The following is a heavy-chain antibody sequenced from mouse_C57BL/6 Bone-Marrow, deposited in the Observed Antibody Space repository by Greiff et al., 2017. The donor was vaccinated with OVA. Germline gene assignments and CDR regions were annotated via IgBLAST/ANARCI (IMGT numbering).Heavy chain of an antibody. CDR3: ARGNYYGNYVSWFAY. Sequence: QVQLQQSGPGLVQPSQSLSITCTVSGFSLTSYGVHWVRQSPGTGLEWLGVIWSGGSTDYNAAFISRQGISKDNSKSQVVCKMNSLQADDTAIYYCARGNYYGNYVSWFAYWGQGTLVTVSA. D-gene: IGHD2-1*01. V-gene: IGHV2-2*01. CDR2: IWSGGST. J-gene: IGHJ3*01. CDR1: GFSLTSYG.